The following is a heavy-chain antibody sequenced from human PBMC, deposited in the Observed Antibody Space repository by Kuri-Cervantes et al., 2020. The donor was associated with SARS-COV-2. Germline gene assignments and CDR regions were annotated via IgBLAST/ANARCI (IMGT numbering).Heavy chain of an antibody. Sequence: GGSLRLSCAASGFTFSDYYMSWIRQAPGKGLEWVSYISSSGSTIYYADSVKGRFTISRDNAKNSLYLQMNSLRAEDTAVYYCAIGDSSSLHDAFDIWGQGTMVTVSS. CDR1: GFTFSDYY. V-gene: IGHV3-11*04. D-gene: IGHD6-6*01. CDR3: AIGDSSSLHDAFDI. CDR2: ISSSGSTI. J-gene: IGHJ3*02.